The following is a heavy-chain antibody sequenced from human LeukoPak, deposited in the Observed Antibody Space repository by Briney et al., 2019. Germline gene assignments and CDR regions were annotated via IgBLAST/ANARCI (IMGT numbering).Heavy chain of an antibody. J-gene: IGHJ4*02. CDR2: IIPIFGTA. V-gene: IGHV1-69*05. Sequence: SVKVSCKASGGTFNSYAISWVREAPGHGPEWMGRIIPIFGTANCAQKFQGRVTITMGECTSTAYMELSSLSSENTAVYYCAKDFTHDYLRRGHFDYLGGGTPVSVST. D-gene: IGHD4-11*01. CDR1: GGTFNSYA. CDR3: AKDFTHDYLRRGHFDY.